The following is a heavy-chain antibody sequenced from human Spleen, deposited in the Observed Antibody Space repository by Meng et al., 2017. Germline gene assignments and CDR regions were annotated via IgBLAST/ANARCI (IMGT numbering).Heavy chain of an antibody. D-gene: IGHD4-17*01. J-gene: IGHJ4*02. Sequence: TLKESGPPLCKPPPTLLLTCTFSGFSLFTNGVGVGWIRQPPGKAPEWLALIYWNDDGRYSPSLKSRLTITKDISRNQVVLTMTNMDPVDTATYYCVHSEVTTYYFDYWGQGILVTVSS. CDR3: VHSEVTTYYFDY. CDR2: IYWNDDG. CDR1: GFSLFTNGVG. V-gene: IGHV2-5*01.